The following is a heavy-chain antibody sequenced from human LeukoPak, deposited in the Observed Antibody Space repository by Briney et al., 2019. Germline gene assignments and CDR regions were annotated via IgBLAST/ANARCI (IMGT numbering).Heavy chain of an antibody. CDR2: IYSGGST. CDR1: GFTVSSNY. D-gene: IGHD3-10*01. V-gene: IGHV3-53*05. Sequence: GGSLRLSCAASGFTVSSNYMSWVRQAPGKGLEWVSVIYSGGSTYYADSVKGRFTISRDNSKNTLYLQMNSLRAEDTAVYYCAKDGGFGDRRHDYWGQGTLVTVSS. CDR3: AKDGGFGDRRHDY. J-gene: IGHJ4*02.